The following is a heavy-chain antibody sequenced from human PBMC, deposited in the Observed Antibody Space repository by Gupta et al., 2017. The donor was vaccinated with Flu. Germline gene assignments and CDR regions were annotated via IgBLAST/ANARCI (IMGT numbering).Heavy chain of an antibody. Sequence: IGHMFHTGSTYLNPSLKSRVGISIDTSKNQCSLRLSSLTAADTAVYYCARMWSSRPTIDYWGQGTLVTVSS. CDR2: MFHTGST. V-gene: IGHV4-31*02. CDR3: ARMWSSRPTIDY. J-gene: IGHJ4*02. D-gene: IGHD1-26*01.